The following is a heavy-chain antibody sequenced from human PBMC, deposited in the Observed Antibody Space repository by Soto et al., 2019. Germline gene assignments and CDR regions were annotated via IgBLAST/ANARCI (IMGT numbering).Heavy chain of an antibody. J-gene: IGHJ4*02. CDR3: TKSADSAGWGVDF. CDR1: GFTFSSYE. V-gene: IGHV3-48*03. Sequence: GGSLRLSCAASGFTFSSYEMNWVRQAPGKGLEWVSYISGSGSTIYYADSMKGRFTISRDNAKNSLYLQMNSLSDEDTAVYYCTKSADSAGWGVDFWGQGTLVTVSS. D-gene: IGHD6-19*01. CDR2: ISGSGSTI.